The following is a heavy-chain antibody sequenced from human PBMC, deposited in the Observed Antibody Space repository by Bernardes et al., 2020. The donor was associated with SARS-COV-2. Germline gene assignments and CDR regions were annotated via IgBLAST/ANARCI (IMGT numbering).Heavy chain of an antibody. CDR3: ARSNTAFDY. Sequence: GGSLRLSCAASGFTFNEYYMNWVRQAPGKGLEWVSYITSSGGYANYADSVRGRFTISRDNAKNSVYLQMDNLRADDTAVYYCARSNTAFDYWGQGTLVTVSS. D-gene: IGHD5-18*01. V-gene: IGHV3-11*03. J-gene: IGHJ4*02. CDR2: ITSSGGYA. CDR1: GFTFNEYY.